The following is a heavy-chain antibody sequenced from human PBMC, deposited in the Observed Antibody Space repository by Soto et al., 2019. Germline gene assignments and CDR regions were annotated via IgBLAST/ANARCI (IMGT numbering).Heavy chain of an antibody. D-gene: IGHD6-13*01. CDR2: IYWDDDK. V-gene: IGHV2-5*02. Sequence: QITLKESGPTLVKPTQTLTLTCTFSGFSLSASGVGVGWIRQPPGKALEWLALIYWDDDKRYSPSLKSRLTITKDTSKKQVVLTMTNMDPADTATYHCAHRRIAMTQNWFDPWGQGTLVTVSS. J-gene: IGHJ5*02. CDR1: GFSLSASGVG. CDR3: AHRRIAMTQNWFDP.